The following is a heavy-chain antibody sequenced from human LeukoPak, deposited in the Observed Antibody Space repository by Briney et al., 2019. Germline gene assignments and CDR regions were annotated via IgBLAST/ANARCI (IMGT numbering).Heavy chain of an antibody. CDR2: IHPNSGGT. Sequence: ASVKVSRKASGYTFTGYYMHWVRQAPGQGLEWMGWIHPNSGGTNYAQKFQGRVTMTRDTSISTAYMELSRLRSDDTAVYYCARERHCSSTSCLYYYYGMDVWGQGTTVTVSS. D-gene: IGHD2-2*01. V-gene: IGHV1-2*02. CDR1: GYTFTGYY. J-gene: IGHJ6*02. CDR3: ARERHCSSTSCLYYYYGMDV.